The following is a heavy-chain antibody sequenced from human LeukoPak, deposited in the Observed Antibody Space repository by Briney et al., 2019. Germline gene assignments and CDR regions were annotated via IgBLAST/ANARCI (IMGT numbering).Heavy chain of an antibody. CDR3: AKGNGENYYDSSGYYF. Sequence: PGGTLRLSCAASGFTFSSYAMNWVRQAPGKGLEWVSALSGSGGNTNYADSVKGRFTISRDNSKNTLYLQMNSLRAEDTAVYYCAKGNGENYYDSSGYYFWGQGTLVTVSS. J-gene: IGHJ4*02. D-gene: IGHD3-22*01. CDR1: GFTFSSYA. V-gene: IGHV3-23*01. CDR2: LSGSGGNT.